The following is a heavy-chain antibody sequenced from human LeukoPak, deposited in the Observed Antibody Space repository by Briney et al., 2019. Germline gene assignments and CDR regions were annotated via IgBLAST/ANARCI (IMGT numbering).Heavy chain of an antibody. D-gene: IGHD2-8*01. CDR1: GFTFSSFW. J-gene: IGHJ4*02. V-gene: IGHV3-7*01. Sequence: PGGSLRLSCAASGFTFSSFWMSWVRQAPGKGLEWVANKNQGGNEEYYVDSVRGRFTISRDNAKKSLYLQMNSLRAEDTAVYYCVLEEWYRFDNWGQGSSVTVSS. CDR2: KNQGGNEE. CDR3: VLEEWYRFDN.